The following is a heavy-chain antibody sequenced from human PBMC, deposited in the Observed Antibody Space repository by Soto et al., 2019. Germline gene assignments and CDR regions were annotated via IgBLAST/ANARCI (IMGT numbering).Heavy chain of an antibody. J-gene: IGHJ3*02. D-gene: IGHD3-10*01. CDR3: AGKVRVATGDAFDI. V-gene: IGHV4-31*03. CDR2: IYYSGST. Sequence: SETLSLTCTVSGGSISSGGYYWSWIRQHPGKGLEWIGYIYYSGSTYYNPSLKSRVTISVDTSKNQFSLKLSSVTAADTAVYYCAGKVRVATGDAFDIWGQGTMVTVSS. CDR1: GGSISSGGYY.